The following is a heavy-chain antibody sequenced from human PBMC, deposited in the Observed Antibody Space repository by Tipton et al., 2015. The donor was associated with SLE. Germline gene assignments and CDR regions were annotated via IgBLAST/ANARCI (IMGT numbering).Heavy chain of an antibody. Sequence: TLSLTCTVSGGSISSYYWSWIRQPPGMGLEWIGYIYYSGSTNYNPSLKSRVTISVDTSKNQFSLKLNSVTAADTAVYYCARGPPGDWDDWGQGTLVTVSS. V-gene: IGHV4-59*01. CDR3: ARGPPGDWDD. J-gene: IGHJ4*02. CDR2: IYYSGST. CDR1: GGSISSYY. D-gene: IGHD3/OR15-3a*01.